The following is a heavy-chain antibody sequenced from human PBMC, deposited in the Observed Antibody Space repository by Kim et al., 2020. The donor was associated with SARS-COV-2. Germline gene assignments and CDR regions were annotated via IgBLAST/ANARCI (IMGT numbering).Heavy chain of an antibody. J-gene: IGHJ6*02. CDR3: ARGYGDYDYYYGMDV. Sequence: KFQGRVTITADKSTSTAYMELSSLRSEDTAVYYCARGYGDYDYYYGMDVWGQGTTVTVSS. D-gene: IGHD4-17*01. V-gene: IGHV1-69*04.